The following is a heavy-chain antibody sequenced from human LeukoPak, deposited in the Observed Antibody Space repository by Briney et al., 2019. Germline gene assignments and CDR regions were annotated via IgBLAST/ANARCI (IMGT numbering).Heavy chain of an antibody. D-gene: IGHD2-15*01. Sequence: PSETLSLTCTVSGGSISSYYWSWIWQPPGKGLEWIGYIYYSGSTNYNPSLKSRVTISVDTSKNQFSLKLSSVTATDTAVYYCARGGPYCSGGGCYSRTSNWFDPWGQGTLVTVSS. CDR1: GGSISSYY. J-gene: IGHJ5*02. V-gene: IGHV4-59*08. CDR3: ARGGPYCSGGGCYSRTSNWFDP. CDR2: IYYSGST.